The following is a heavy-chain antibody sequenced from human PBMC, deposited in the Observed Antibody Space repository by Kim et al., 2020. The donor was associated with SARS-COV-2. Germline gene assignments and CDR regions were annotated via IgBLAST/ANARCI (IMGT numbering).Heavy chain of an antibody. J-gene: IGHJ5*02. CDR3: TTYLTGEPWFDP. Sequence: GGSLRLSCAASGFSFGGSTIHWVRQASGKGLEWVARIRSKAKNYATAYAASVEGRFTVSRDDSKNTAYLQVSSLKDEDSAVYYCTTYLTGEPWFDPWGQG. V-gene: IGHV3-73*01. D-gene: IGHD1-26*01. CDR2: IRSKAKNYAT. CDR1: GFSFGGST.